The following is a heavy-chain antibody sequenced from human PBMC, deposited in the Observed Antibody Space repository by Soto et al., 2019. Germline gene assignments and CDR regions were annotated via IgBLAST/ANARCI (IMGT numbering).Heavy chain of an antibody. J-gene: IGHJ6*02. Sequence: QVQLQESGPGLVKPSQTLSLTCTVSGGSISSGDYYWSWIRQPPGKGLEWIGYIYYSGSTYYNPSLKSRVTISVDTSKNQFSLKLSSVTAADTAVYYCARVDNWSDLPYYYYGMDVWGQGTMVTVSS. CDR1: GGSISSGDYY. CDR3: ARVDNWSDLPYYYYGMDV. CDR2: IYYSGST. V-gene: IGHV4-30-4*01. D-gene: IGHD1-1*01.